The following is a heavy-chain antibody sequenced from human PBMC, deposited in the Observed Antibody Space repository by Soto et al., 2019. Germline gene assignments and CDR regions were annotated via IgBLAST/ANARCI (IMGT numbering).Heavy chain of an antibody. Sequence: PWETVSLACTFSGGSISSSSFSWGWIRQPPGKGLEWIGSIYYSGNTYYNPSLKSRVTISVDTSKNQFSLKLSSVTAADTAVYYCARRQDGYLDYWGQGTQVT. V-gene: IGHV4-39*01. CDR3: ARRQDGYLDY. J-gene: IGHJ4*02. CDR1: GGSISSSSFS. CDR2: IYYSGNT.